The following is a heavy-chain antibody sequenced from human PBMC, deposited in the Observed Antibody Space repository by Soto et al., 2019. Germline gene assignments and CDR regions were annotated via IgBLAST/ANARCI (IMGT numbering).Heavy chain of an antibody. CDR1: GSTFGNYA. D-gene: IGHD2-2*01. CDR3: ARSQGSSTSLEIYYYYYYGMDV. CDR2: IIPIPGTA. J-gene: IGHJ6*02. V-gene: IGHV1-69*13. Sequence: ASVKVSCRASGSTFGNYAISWVRQAPGQGLEWMGGIIPIPGTANYAQKFQGRVTIAADESTSTAYMELSSLRSEDPAVYYCARSQGSSTSLEIYYYYYYGMDVWGQGTTVTVSS.